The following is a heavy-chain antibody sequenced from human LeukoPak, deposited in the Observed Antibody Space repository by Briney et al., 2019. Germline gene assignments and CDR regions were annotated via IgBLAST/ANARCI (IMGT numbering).Heavy chain of an antibody. Sequence: SQTLSLTCTVSGGSISSGDYYWSWIRQPPGKGLEWIGYIYYSGSTYYNPSLKSRVTISVDTSKDQFSLKLSSVTAADTAVYYCARGRLERGYSYGIATPLDYWGQGTLVTVSS. CDR1: GGSISSGDYY. CDR2: IYYSGST. D-gene: IGHD5-18*01. CDR3: ARGRLERGYSYGIATPLDY. J-gene: IGHJ4*02. V-gene: IGHV4-30-4*01.